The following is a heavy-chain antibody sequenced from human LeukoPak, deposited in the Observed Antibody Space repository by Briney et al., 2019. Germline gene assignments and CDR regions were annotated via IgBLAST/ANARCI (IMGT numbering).Heavy chain of an antibody. CDR2: INSDGSDT. D-gene: IGHD4-23*01. CDR3: ARSVRWLGTFDY. J-gene: IGHJ4*02. Sequence: PGGSLRLSCAASGFSFSSYWMHWVRQAPGKGLLWVSRINSDGSDTMYADSVKGRFTISRDNANNSLYLQMNSLRAEDTAVYYCARSVRWLGTFDYWGQGTLVTVSS. CDR1: GFSFSSYW. V-gene: IGHV3-74*03.